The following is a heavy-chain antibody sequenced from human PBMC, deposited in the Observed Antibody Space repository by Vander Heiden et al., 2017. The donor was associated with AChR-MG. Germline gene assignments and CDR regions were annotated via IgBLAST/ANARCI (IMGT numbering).Heavy chain of an antibody. CDR2: ISYDGSNK. Sequence: QVQLVESGGGVVQPGRSLRLSCAASGFTFSSYAMHWVRQAPGKGLEWVAVISYDGSNKYYADSVKGRFTISRDNSKNTLYLQMNSLRAEDTAVYYCARAKDFDYWGQGTLVTVSS. CDR3: ARAKDFDY. J-gene: IGHJ4*02. V-gene: IGHV3-30-3*01. CDR1: GFTFSSYA.